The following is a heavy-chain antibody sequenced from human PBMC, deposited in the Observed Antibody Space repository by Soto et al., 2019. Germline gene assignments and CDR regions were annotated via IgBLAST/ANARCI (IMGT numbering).Heavy chain of an antibody. D-gene: IGHD6-13*01. J-gene: IGHJ5*02. V-gene: IGHV1-8*01. CDR2: MNPDSGNT. Sequence: QVQLVQSGAEVRTPGASVKVSCKASGYTFTSYDINWVRQATGQGPEWMGWMNPDSGNTGYVQKFQGRVTITADESXSTAYMELSSLRSEDTAVYYCARGGQQLGPGWFDPWGQGTLVTVSS. CDR3: ARGGQQLGPGWFDP. CDR1: GYTFTSYD.